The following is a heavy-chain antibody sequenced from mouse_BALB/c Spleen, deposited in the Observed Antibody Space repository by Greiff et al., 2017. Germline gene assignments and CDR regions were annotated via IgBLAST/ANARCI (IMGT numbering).Heavy chain of an antibody. CDR1: GFNIKDTY. Sequence: EVKVVESGAELVKPGASVKLSCTASGFNIKDTYMHWVKQRPEQGLEWIGRIDPANGNTKYDPKFQGKATITADTSSNTAYLQLSSLTSEDTAVYYCARERYFFAYWGQGTLVTVSA. J-gene: IGHJ3*01. CDR2: IDPANGNT. CDR3: ARERYFFAY. D-gene: IGHD2-12*01. V-gene: IGHV14-3*02.